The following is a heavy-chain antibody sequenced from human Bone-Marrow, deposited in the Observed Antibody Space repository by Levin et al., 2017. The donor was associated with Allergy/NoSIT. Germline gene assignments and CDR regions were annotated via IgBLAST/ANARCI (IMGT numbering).Heavy chain of an antibody. CDR1: RYTFTDYY. J-gene: IGHJ6*02. CDR3: ARDLASITAVGEFASYGLDV. Sequence: ASVKVSCKASRYTFTDYYVHWVRQAPGQGLEWMGWINPDSGASYSAQKFQDRVTMTRDTSITTAYMELTSLTSDDTAVYYCARDLASITAVGEFASYGLDVWGQGTTVTVSS. D-gene: IGHD6-13*01. V-gene: IGHV1-2*02. CDR2: INPDSGAS.